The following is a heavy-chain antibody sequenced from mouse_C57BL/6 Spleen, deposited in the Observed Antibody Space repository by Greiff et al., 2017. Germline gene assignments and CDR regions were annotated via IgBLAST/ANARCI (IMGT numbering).Heavy chain of an antibody. V-gene: IGHV7-3*01. J-gene: IGHJ4*01. CDR2: IRNKANGYTT. D-gene: IGHD2-3*01. CDR1: GFTFTDYY. CDR3: ARYDGYSYAMDY. Sequence: EVKLVESGGGLVQPGGSLSLSCAASGFTFTDYYMSWVRQPPGKALEWLGVIRNKANGYTTEYSASVKGRFTISRDKSQSILYLRMNALRAEDSATYYCARYDGYSYAMDYWGQGTSVTVSS.